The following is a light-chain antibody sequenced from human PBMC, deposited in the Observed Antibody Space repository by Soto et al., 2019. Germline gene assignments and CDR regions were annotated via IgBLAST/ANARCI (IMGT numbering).Light chain of an antibody. CDR2: GAS. Sequence: EIVLTQSPGTLSLSPGERATLSCRASQSVRSTSLAWYQQKPGQAPRLLMYGASSRATGIPDKFSGGGSGTDFTLTIGRLEPEDFAVYYCQHYGSSPPITFGQGTRLEI. J-gene: IGKJ5*01. CDR3: QHYGSSPPIT. V-gene: IGKV3-20*01. CDR1: QSVRSTS.